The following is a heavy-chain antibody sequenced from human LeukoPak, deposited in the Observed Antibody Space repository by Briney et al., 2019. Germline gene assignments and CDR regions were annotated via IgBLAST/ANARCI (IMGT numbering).Heavy chain of an antibody. V-gene: IGHV3-64*01. CDR1: GFSFSSSA. J-gene: IGHJ4*02. D-gene: IGHD3-22*01. CDR3: AGASPDGFYDY. Sequence: GGSLRLSCAASGFSFSSSAMHWVRQAPGKGLEYVSAITNNGGYTYYANSVKGRITIYRDKSKTTLYLQMGSLRTEDTAVYYCAGASPDGFYDYWGQGTLVTVSS. CDR2: ITNNGGYT.